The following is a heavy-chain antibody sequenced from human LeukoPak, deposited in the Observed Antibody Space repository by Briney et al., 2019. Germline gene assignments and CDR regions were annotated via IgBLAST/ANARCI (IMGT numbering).Heavy chain of an antibody. V-gene: IGHV4-39*01. CDR1: GGSISSSSYY. J-gene: IGHJ3*02. CDR3: ATLPRRGPVVRFDI. Sequence: SETLSLTCTVSGGSISSSSYYWGWIRQPPGKGLEWIESIYYSGSTYYNPSLKSRVTISVDTSKNQFSLKLSSVTAADTAVYYCATLPRRGPVVRFDIWGQGTMVTVSS. D-gene: IGHD3-22*01. CDR2: IYYSGST.